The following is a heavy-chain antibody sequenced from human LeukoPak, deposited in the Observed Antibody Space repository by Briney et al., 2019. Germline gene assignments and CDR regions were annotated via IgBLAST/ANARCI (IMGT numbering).Heavy chain of an antibody. CDR1: GGSITNFY. J-gene: IGHJ4*02. Sequence: SETLSLTCTVSGGSITNFYGGWIRQPPGKGLEWIGSIYYSGSTFYNPSLKSRVTISVDTSKNQFSLRLSSVTAADTAVYYCATWRTAKTGFDYWGQGTLVTVSS. V-gene: IGHV4-59*05. CDR2: IYYSGST. CDR3: ATWRTAKTGFDY. D-gene: IGHD1-1*01.